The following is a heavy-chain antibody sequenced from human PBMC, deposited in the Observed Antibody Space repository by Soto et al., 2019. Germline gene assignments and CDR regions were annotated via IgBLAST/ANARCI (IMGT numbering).Heavy chain of an antibody. J-gene: IGHJ4*02. D-gene: IGHD6-13*01. CDR2: IYYSGST. V-gene: IGHV4-30-4*08. Sequence: PSETLSLTCTVSGGSLSNYYWSWIRQPPGKGLEWIGSIYYSGSTYYNPSLKSRVTISVDTSKNQFSLKLNSVTAADTAVYYCASRHSSPYFDYWGQGTLVTVSS. CDR3: ASRHSSPYFDY. CDR1: GGSLSNYY.